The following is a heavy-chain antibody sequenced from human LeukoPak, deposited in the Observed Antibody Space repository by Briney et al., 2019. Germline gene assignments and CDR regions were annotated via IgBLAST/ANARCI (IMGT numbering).Heavy chain of an antibody. CDR3: TTDRVGEQWMIPNY. J-gene: IGHJ4*02. D-gene: IGHD6-19*01. CDR1: GFTLSSAW. V-gene: IGHV3-15*01. CDR2: IKTKTDGGTS. Sequence: GGSLGLSCVASGFTLSSAWMSWVRQAPGKGLEWAGRIKTKTDGGTSDYAAPVKGRFTISRDDSRNTLYLQMNSLKTEDTAVYYCTTDRVGEQWMIPNYWGQGTLVTVSS.